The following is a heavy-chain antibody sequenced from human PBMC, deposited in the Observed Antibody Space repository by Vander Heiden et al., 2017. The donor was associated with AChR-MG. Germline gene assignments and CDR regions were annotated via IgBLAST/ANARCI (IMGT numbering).Heavy chain of an antibody. V-gene: IGHV2-5*02. Sequence: QITLKESGPTSVKPTQTLTLTCTFSGFFFTTSGVGVAWFRQPPGKALEWLALVYWDDDKTYSPSLRSRLTITEDDSNKQVVLTMTNMDPADTATYYCAHGRYFGVFYFDYWGQGIPVTVSS. J-gene: IGHJ4*02. CDR1: GFFFTTSGVG. D-gene: IGHD3-9*01. CDR2: VYWDDDK. CDR3: AHGRYFGVFYFDY.